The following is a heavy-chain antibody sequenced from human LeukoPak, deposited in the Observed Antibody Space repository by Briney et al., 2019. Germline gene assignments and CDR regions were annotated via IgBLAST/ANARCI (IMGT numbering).Heavy chain of an antibody. CDR1: GFTFSSYA. Sequence: PGGPLRLSCAASGFTFSSYAMSWVRQAPGKGLEWVSAISGSGGSTYYADSVKGRFTISRDNSKNTLYLQMNSLRAEDTAVYYCAKDSGWYPFFDYWGQGTLVTVSS. D-gene: IGHD6-19*01. V-gene: IGHV3-23*01. CDR2: ISGSGGST. J-gene: IGHJ4*02. CDR3: AKDSGWYPFFDY.